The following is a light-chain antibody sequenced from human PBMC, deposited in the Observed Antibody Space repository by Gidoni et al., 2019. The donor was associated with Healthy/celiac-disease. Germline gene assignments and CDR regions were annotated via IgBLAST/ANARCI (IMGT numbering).Light chain of an antibody. CDR3: QQYGSSPKT. CDR2: GAS. Sequence: EIVLTQSPGTLSLSPGERATLSCRASQRVSSSYLAWYQQKPGQAHRLLIYGASSRATGIPDRFSGSGSGTDFTLTSSRLEPEDFAVYYGQQYGSSPKTFGQGTKVEIK. J-gene: IGKJ1*01. V-gene: IGKV3-20*01. CDR1: QRVSSSY.